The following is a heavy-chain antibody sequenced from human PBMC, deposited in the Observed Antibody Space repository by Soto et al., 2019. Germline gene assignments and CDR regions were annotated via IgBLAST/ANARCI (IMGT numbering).Heavy chain of an antibody. D-gene: IGHD4-4*01. CDR2: IYYSGST. J-gene: IGHJ6*02. Sequence: QVQLQESGPGLVKPSQTLSLTCTVSGGSISSGGYYWSWIRQHPGKGLEWIGYIYYSGSTYYNPSLKSRVTISVDTSKNQFSLKLSSVTAADTAVYYCAREDYSNSPYYYGMDVWGQGTTVTVSS. CDR3: AREDYSNSPYYYGMDV. V-gene: IGHV4-31*03. CDR1: GGSISSGGYY.